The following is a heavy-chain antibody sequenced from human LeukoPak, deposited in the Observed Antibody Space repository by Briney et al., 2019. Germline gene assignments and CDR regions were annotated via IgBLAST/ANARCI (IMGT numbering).Heavy chain of an antibody. D-gene: IGHD2-2*01. Sequence: TGGSLRLSCAASGFTFDDYAMHWVRQAPGKGLEWVSGISWNSGSIGHADSVKGRFTISRDNAKNSLFLQMSSLRPEDTAVYFCAREAYCNFTSCPRGAFDFWGQGTMVSVSS. J-gene: IGHJ3*01. CDR2: ISWNSGSI. V-gene: IGHV3-9*01. CDR3: AREAYCNFTSCPRGAFDF. CDR1: GFTFDDYA.